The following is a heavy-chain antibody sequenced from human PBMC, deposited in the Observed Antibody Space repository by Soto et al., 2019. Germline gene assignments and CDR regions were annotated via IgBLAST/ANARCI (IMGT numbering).Heavy chain of an antibody. J-gene: IGHJ4*02. CDR2: ISYDGSNK. Sequence: PGGSLRLSCAASGFTFSSYGMHWVRQAPGKGLEWVAVISYDGSNKYYADSVKGRFTISRDNSKNTLYLQMNSLRAEDTAVYYCAKDRVRPGGTYYFDYWGQGTLVTVSS. V-gene: IGHV3-30*18. CDR3: AKDRVRPGGTYYFDY. D-gene: IGHD3-10*02. CDR1: GFTFSSYG.